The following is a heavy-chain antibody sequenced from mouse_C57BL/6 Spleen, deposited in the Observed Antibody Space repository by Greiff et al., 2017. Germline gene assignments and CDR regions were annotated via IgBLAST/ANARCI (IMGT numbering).Heavy chain of an antibody. CDR2: ISGGGGNT. V-gene: IGHV5-9*01. CDR3: YSNYHWYFDV. J-gene: IGHJ1*03. CDR1: GFTFSSYT. Sequence: EVKVEESGGGLVKPGGSLKLSCAASGFTFSSYTMSWVRQTPEKRLEWVATISGGGGNTYYPDSVKGRFTISRDNAKNTLYLQMSSLRSEDTALYYCYSNYHWYFDVWGTGTTVTVSS. D-gene: IGHD2-5*01.